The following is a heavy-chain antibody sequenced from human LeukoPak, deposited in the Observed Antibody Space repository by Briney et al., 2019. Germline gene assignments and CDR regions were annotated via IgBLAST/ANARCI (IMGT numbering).Heavy chain of an antibody. CDR3: VRQPYSSGANYFDY. CDR1: GGSISGYY. J-gene: IGHJ4*02. CDR2: IFHTGST. Sequence: SETLSLTCTVSGGSISGYYWSWIREPPGKGLEWIGYIFHTGSTTYNPSLKSRVTISVDTSKNQFSLKLSSVTAADTAVYYCVRQPYSSGANYFDYWGQGTLVTVSS. D-gene: IGHD3-22*01. V-gene: IGHV4-59*08.